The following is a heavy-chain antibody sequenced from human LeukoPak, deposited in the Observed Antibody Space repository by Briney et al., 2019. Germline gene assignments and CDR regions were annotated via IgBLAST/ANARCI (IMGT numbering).Heavy chain of an antibody. CDR2: IYHTGTT. J-gene: IGHJ4*02. D-gene: IGHD1-26*01. Sequence: SETLSLTCTVSGGLISRIEYYWSWIRQSPVKGLEWLGHIYHTGTTLYSPHLNNRLTVSVDSSRNQFSLTLNSVTAAGTAVYYCASVSVWELATHPGGSFDYWGRGILVTVSS. CDR1: GGLISRIEYY. CDR3: ASVSVWELATHPGGSFDY. V-gene: IGHV4-30-4*01.